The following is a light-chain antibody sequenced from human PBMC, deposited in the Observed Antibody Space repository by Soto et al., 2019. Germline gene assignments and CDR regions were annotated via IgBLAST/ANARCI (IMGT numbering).Light chain of an antibody. J-gene: IGKJ2*01. V-gene: IGKV1-39*01. Sequence: DIQMTQSPSSLSASVGVSVAITCRVGQGITNYLNWYQHKTGEAPKLLISTASRLQSGVPSRFSGSGSGTDFTLTIRSLQPEDFATYYCQQTYSAPPTFGQGTKLEI. CDR2: TAS. CDR1: QGITNY. CDR3: QQTYSAPPT.